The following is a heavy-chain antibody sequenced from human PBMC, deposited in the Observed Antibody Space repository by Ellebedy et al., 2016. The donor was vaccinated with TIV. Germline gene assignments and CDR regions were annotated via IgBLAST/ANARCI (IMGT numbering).Heavy chain of an antibody. CDR3: ARISSGWGFDY. J-gene: IGHJ4*02. D-gene: IGHD6-19*01. CDR1: GFSLSTSRLS. CDR2: IDWDDDK. Sequence: SGPTLVKPTQTLTLTCTFSGFSLSTSRLSVSWIRQPPGKALEWLARIDWDDDKFYSTSLRTRVTIPKESPENQVVLTMTNMDPEDTATYYCARISSGWGFDYWGQGALVTVSS. V-gene: IGHV2-70*17.